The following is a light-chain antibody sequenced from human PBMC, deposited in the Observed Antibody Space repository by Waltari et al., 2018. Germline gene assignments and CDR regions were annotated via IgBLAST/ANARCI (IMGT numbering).Light chain of an antibody. J-gene: IGLJ1*01. V-gene: IGLV1-44*01. CDR3: AAWDDSLTGFV. CDR2: SNN. CDR1: SSNIGSKK. Sequence: QSVLTQPPSASGTPGQRVTISCSGSSSNIGSKKANRYQQLPGTAPKPLIYSNNQRPSGVPDRFSGSKSGTSASLAISGLQSEDEADYYCAAWDDSLTGFVLGTGTKVTVL.